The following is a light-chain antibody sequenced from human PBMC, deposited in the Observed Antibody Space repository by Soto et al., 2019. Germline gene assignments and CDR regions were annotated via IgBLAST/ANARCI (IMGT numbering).Light chain of an antibody. CDR3: SSYISSATSHV. J-gene: IGLJ1*01. CDR1: SRDVGSHNS. Sequence: QSALTQPPSVSGSPGQSVTISSSGSSRDVGSHNSVSWYKQAPGTPPKLIISDVSGRPSGVPDRLSESKSGTTASLTISGLQPEDEGDYYCSSYISSATSHVFGTGTKVTVL. CDR2: DVS. V-gene: IGLV2-18*02.